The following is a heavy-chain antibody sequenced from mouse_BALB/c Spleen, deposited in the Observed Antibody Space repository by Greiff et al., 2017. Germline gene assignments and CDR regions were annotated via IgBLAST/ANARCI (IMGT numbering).Heavy chain of an antibody. CDR3: ARTGPGRYFDV. Sequence: VQLQQSGAELVKPGASVKLSCTASGFNIKDTYMHWVKQRPEQGLEWIGRIDPANGNTKYDPKFQGKATITADTSANTAYLQLSSLTSEDTAVYYCARTGPGRYFDVWGAGTTVTVSS. D-gene: IGHD4-1*01. J-gene: IGHJ1*01. V-gene: IGHV14-3*02. CDR2: IDPANGNT. CDR1: GFNIKDTY.